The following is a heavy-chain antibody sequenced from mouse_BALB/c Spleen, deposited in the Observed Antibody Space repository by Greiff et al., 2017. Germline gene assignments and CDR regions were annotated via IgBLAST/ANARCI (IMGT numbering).Heavy chain of an antibody. Sequence: GQLQQSGPELVKPGASVKISCKASGYTFTDYNMHWVKQSHGKSLEWIGYIYPYNGGTGYNQKFKSKATLTVDNSSSTAYMELRSLTSEDSAVYYCARSGYGNSYYFDYWGQGTTLTVSS. D-gene: IGHD2-10*02. CDR2: IYPYNGGT. CDR1: GYTFTDYN. CDR3: ARSGYGNSYYFDY. J-gene: IGHJ2*01. V-gene: IGHV1S29*02.